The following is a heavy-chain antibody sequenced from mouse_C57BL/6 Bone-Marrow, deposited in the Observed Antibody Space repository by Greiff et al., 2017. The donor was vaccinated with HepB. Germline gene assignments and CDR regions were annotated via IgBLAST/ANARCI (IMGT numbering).Heavy chain of an antibody. Sequence: VQLQESGAELARPGASVKLSCKASGYTFTSYGISWVKQRTGQGLEWIGEIYPRSGNTYYNEKFKGKATLTADKSSSTAYMELRSLTSEDSAVYFCARNYYYYGSSYSYWYFDVWGTGTTVTVSS. J-gene: IGHJ1*03. CDR1: GYTFTSYG. CDR3: ARNYYYYGSSYSYWYFDV. CDR2: IYPRSGNT. D-gene: IGHD1-1*01. V-gene: IGHV1-81*01.